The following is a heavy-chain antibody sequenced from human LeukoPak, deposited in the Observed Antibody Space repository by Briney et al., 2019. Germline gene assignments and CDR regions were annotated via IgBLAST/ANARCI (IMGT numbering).Heavy chain of an antibody. V-gene: IGHV4-59*01. D-gene: IGHD6-13*01. Sequence: SETLSLTCSVSGASISSYYWSWIRQPPGKGLEWIAYIYYNGISNYNPSLKSRVIISVDSSKNQFSLKLTSVTAADTAVYYCARADIAGGLIDYWGQGTLVTVSS. CDR3: ARADIAGGLIDY. CDR1: GASISSYY. CDR2: IYYNGIS. J-gene: IGHJ4*02.